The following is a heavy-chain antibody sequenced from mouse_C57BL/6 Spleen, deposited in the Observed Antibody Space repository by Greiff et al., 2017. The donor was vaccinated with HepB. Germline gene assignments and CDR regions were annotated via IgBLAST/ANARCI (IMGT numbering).Heavy chain of an antibody. D-gene: IGHD1-1*01. CDR1: GYAFSSYW. V-gene: IGHV1-80*01. CDR3: ARSGHYYGSSLFDY. Sequence: VQLVESGAELVKPGASVKISCKASGYAFSSYWMNWVKQRPGKGLEWIGQIYPGDGDTNYNGKFKGKATLTADKSSSTAYMQLSSLTSEDSAVYFCARSGHYYGSSLFDYWGQGTTLTVSS. CDR2: IYPGDGDT. J-gene: IGHJ2*01.